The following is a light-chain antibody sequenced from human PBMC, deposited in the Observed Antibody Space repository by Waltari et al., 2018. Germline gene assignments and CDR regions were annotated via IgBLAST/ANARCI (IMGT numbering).Light chain of an antibody. V-gene: IGKV3-20*01. J-gene: IGKJ2*01. CDR3: QQYGSSPPYT. Sequence: EIVLTQSPGTMSLSPGERATPSCRASQSVNSTYVAWYQQKPCQAPRLLIYGASSRATAIPDRFSGSGSGTDFIFTISRLEPEDFAVYYCQQYGSSPPYTFGQGTKLEIK. CDR1: QSVNSTY. CDR2: GAS.